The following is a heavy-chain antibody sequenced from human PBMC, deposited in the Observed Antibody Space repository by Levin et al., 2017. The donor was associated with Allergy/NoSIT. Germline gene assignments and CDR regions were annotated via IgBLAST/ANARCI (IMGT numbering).Heavy chain of an antibody. CDR2: IKQDGSEK. D-gene: IGHD2-15*01. CDR1: GFTFSNYW. V-gene: IGHV3-7*01. J-gene: IGHJ4*02. Sequence: GGSLRLSCAASGFTFSNYWMTWVRQAPGKRLEWVANIKQDGSEKYYVDSVKGRFTISRDNAKNSLYLQMASLRAEDTAVYCCARERGSCSGGSCYSSRYFDYWGQGTLVTVSS. CDR3: ARERGSCSGGSCYSSRYFDY.